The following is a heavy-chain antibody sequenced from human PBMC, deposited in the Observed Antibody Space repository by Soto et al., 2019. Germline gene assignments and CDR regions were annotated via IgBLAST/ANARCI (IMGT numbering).Heavy chain of an antibody. Sequence: EVQLLESGGGLVQPGGSLRLSCAASGFTFSSYAMSWVRQAPGKGLEWVSTISGSGGSTYYADSVKGRFTISRDNSKNTLYLQMNSLRAKDTAVYYCAKGFEGRLIQLWLPGAFDIWGQGTMVTVSS. CDR2: ISGSGGST. CDR3: AKGFEGRLIQLWLPGAFDI. J-gene: IGHJ3*02. V-gene: IGHV3-23*01. CDR1: GFTFSSYA. D-gene: IGHD5-18*01.